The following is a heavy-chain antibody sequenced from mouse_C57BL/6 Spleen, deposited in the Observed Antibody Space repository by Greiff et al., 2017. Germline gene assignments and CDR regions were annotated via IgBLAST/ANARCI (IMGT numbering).Heavy chain of an antibody. CDR2: INPSSGYT. D-gene: IGHD1-1*01. V-gene: IGHV1-7*01. Sequence: QVQLQQSGAELAKPGASVKLSCKASGYTFTSYWMHWVKQRPGQGLEWIGYINPSSGYTKYNQKFKDKATLTAAKSSSTAYMQLSSLTYEDSAVYYCARDTTVVATGYFEVWGTGTTVTVSS. CDR1: GYTFTSYW. J-gene: IGHJ1*03. CDR3: ARDTTVVATGYFEV.